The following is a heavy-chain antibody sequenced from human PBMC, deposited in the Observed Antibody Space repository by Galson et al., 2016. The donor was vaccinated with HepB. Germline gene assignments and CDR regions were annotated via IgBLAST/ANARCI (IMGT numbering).Heavy chain of an antibody. V-gene: IGHV3-15*05. J-gene: IGHJ6*02. CDR1: GFTFTKAW. Sequence: SLRLSCAASGFTFTKAWMTWVRQVPGKGLEWVGRIKTQADGGTTDYAAPVKVRFTISRDDSKNTLYLLMDSLKTDDTGAYFWTLNLPLPTEIYNHPGLDVWGPGTTLIVSS. CDR3: TLNLPLPTEIYNHPGLDV. CDR2: IKTQADGGTT. D-gene: IGHD1-1*01.